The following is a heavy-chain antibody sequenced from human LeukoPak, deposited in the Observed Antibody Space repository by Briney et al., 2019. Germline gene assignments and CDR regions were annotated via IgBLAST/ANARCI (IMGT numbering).Heavy chain of an antibody. D-gene: IGHD2-2*01. CDR3: ATHVRPGAAESYWYFDL. V-gene: IGHV4-59*08. CDR1: GGSISSYY. J-gene: IGHJ2*01. Sequence: PSETLSLTCTVSGGSISSYYWSWIRQPPGKGLEWIGYIYYSGSTNYNPPLKSRVTISVDTSKNQFSLKLSSVTAADTAVYYCATHVRPGAAESYWYFDLWGRGTLVTVSS. CDR2: IYYSGST.